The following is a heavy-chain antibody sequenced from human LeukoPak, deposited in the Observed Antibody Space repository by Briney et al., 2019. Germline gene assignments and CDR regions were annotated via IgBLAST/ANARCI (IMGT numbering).Heavy chain of an antibody. CDR3: ARQPVVNRGAVASNFDY. D-gene: IGHD6-19*01. Sequence: SETLSLTCSVSGGLISSSTTYYWAWTAHPPGTGLDWIGSFYFNGITYYNASLESRVTVSVDTYNNHFSLRLTSLSAADTAVYYCARQPVVNRGAVASNFDYWGQGTLVTVSS. CDR1: GGLISSSTTYY. CDR2: FYFNGIT. V-gene: IGHV4-39*01. J-gene: IGHJ4*02.